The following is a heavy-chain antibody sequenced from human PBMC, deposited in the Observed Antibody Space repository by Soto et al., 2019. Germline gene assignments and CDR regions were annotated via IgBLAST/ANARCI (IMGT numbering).Heavy chain of an antibody. D-gene: IGHD2-21*01. Sequence: ASVKVSCKASGYTFTSYAMHWVRQAPGQGLEWMGMISPGGDRTTYAQKFQGRVTMTRDTSTSTVYMELSSLKSEDTAVYYCARGAYCGGDCYDYWGQGTLVTVSS. CDR3: ARGAYCGGDCYDY. V-gene: IGHV1-46*03. CDR2: ISPGGDRT. J-gene: IGHJ4*02. CDR1: GYTFTSYA.